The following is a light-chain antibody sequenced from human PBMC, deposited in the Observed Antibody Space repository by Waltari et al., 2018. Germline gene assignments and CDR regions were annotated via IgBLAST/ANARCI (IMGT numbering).Light chain of an antibody. CDR2: DAS. V-gene: IGKV3-20*01. J-gene: IGKJ1*01. CDR1: ESVTNDY. CDR3: QQYGSLPWT. Sequence: EVVLTQSSGALSLSPGERPTLTCRASESVTNDYLAWYQQKPGQAPRLLIYDASIRATGIPDRFSGSGSGTDFTLTITRLEPEDFAVYHCQQYGSLPWTFGQGTMVDMK.